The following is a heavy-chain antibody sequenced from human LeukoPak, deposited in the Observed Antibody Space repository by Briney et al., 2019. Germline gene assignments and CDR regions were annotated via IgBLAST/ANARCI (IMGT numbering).Heavy chain of an antibody. J-gene: IGHJ6*04. CDR2: IGNSGNSK. CDR1: GFSFSNFE. CDR3: AELGITMIGGV. V-gene: IGHV3-48*03. D-gene: IGHD3-10*02. Sequence: GGSLRLSCAASGFSFSNFEMNWVRQAPGKGLEWVSYIGNSGNSKYYADPVKGRFTISRDNAKNSLYLQMNSLRAEDTAVYYCAELGITMIGGVWGKGTTVTISS.